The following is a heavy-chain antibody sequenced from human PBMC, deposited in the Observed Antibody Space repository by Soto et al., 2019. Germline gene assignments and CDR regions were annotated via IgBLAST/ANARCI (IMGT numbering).Heavy chain of an antibody. V-gene: IGHV4-59*01. CDR3: ARGKEHFDY. CDR2: IYYSGTS. D-gene: IGHD1-26*01. CDR1: GGSISSYF. Sequence: SETLSLTCTVSGGSISSYFWSWIRQPPGKGLEWIGYIYYSGTSNHNPALKSRVTTSLDTSRNQLSLKVSSVTAADTAVYYCARGKEHFDYWGQGTLVTVSS. J-gene: IGHJ4*02.